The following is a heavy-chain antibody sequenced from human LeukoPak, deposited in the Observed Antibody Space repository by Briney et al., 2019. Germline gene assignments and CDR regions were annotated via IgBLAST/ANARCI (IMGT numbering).Heavy chain of an antibody. D-gene: IGHD6-19*01. CDR2: ISYGGSNK. Sequence: GGSLRLSCAASGFTFSSYAMHWVRQAPGKGLEWVAVISYGGSNKYYADSVKGRFTISRDNSKNTLYLQMNSLRAEDTAVYYCARGRGIAVAGTLTYYYYYMDVWGKGTTVTVSS. J-gene: IGHJ6*03. CDR3: ARGRGIAVAGTLTYYYYYMDV. CDR1: GFTFSSYA. V-gene: IGHV3-30*04.